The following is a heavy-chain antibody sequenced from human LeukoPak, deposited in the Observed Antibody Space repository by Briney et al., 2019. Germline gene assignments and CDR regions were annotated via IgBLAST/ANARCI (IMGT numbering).Heavy chain of an antibody. CDR1: GYTFKKYA. J-gene: IGHJ4*02. V-gene: IGHV3-64D*06. Sequence: GGSLRLSCSASGYTFKKYAMHWVRQAPGKGLEYVSAINSNGGRTYYADSVKGRFTISRDNSKNTLFLQMSSLRVEDTAVYYCVKDLYYDNSGYYSGAFDYWGQGTLVTVSS. D-gene: IGHD3-22*01. CDR2: INSNGGRT. CDR3: VKDLYYDNSGYYSGAFDY.